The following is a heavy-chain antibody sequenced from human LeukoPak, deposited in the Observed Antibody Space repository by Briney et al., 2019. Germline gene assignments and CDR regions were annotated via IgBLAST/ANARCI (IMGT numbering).Heavy chain of an antibody. Sequence: GGSLRLSCAASGFTFSDYYMSWIRQAPGKGLEWVSYISSSGSTIYYADSVKGRFTISRGNAKNSLYLQMSSLRAEDTAVYYCARGVRPLAGFWSGYYKKGVRWFDPWGQGTLVTVSS. D-gene: IGHD3-3*01. CDR1: GFTFSDYY. J-gene: IGHJ5*02. CDR3: ARGVRPLAGFWSGYYKKGVRWFDP. CDR2: ISSSGSTI. V-gene: IGHV3-11*01.